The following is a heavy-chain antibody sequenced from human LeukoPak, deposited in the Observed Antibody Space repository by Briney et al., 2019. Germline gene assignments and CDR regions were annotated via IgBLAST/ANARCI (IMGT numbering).Heavy chain of an antibody. CDR2: ISYDGSNK. Sequence: GGSLRLSCAASGFIFSDSGMHWVRQAPGKGLEWVAVISYDGSNKYYADSVKGRFTISRDNSKNTLYLQMNSLRAEDTAVYYCARGAEEDIVVVPAAPTKGGAFDIWGQGTMVTVSS. CDR3: ARGAEEDIVVVPAAPTKGGAFDI. CDR1: GFIFSDSG. D-gene: IGHD2-2*01. J-gene: IGHJ3*02. V-gene: IGHV3-30*19.